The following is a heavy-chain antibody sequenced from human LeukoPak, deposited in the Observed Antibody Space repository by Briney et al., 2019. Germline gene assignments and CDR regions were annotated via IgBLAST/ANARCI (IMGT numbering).Heavy chain of an antibody. J-gene: IGHJ4*02. D-gene: IGHD4-11*01. CDR2: IDPDGSST. CDR3: AREDYSNYAPYFDH. V-gene: IGHV3-74*01. CDR1: GFTFSQYW. Sequence: GGSLRLSCEASGFTFSQYWMHWVRQAPGKGLVWVSRIDPDGSSTNYADSVKGRFTISRDNAKNTLYLQLNSLRAEDTAVYYCAREDYSNYAPYFDHWGQGTLVTVSS.